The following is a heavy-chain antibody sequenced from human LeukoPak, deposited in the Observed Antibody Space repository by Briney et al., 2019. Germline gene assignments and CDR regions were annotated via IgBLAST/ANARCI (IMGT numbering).Heavy chain of an antibody. D-gene: IGHD5-12*01. CDR2: INSDGSST. V-gene: IGHV3-74*01. CDR3: LVATISDLEPSYYYGMDV. Sequence: PGGSLRLSCAASGFTFSSYWMRWVRQAPGKGPVWVSRINSDGSSTSYADSVKGRFTISRDNAKNTLYLQMNSLRAEDTAVYYCLVATISDLEPSYYYGMDVWGQGTTVTVSS. CDR1: GFTFSSYW. J-gene: IGHJ6*02.